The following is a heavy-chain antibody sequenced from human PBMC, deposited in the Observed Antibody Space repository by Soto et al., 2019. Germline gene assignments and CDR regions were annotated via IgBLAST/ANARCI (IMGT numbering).Heavy chain of an antibody. J-gene: IGHJ6*02. V-gene: IGHV1-69*13. Sequence: ASVKVSCKASGGTFSSYAISWVRQAPGQGLEWMGGIIPIFGTANYAQKFQGRVTITADESTSTAYMELSSLRSEDTAVYYCARALPSGWDYYYYYYGMDVWGQGTTVTVSS. CDR2: IIPIFGTA. CDR3: ARALPSGWDYYYYYYGMDV. CDR1: GGTFSSYA. D-gene: IGHD6-19*01.